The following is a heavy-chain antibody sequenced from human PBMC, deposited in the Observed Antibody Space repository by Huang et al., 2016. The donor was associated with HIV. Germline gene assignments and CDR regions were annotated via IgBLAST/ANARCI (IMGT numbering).Heavy chain of an antibody. V-gene: IGHV5-51*03. D-gene: IGHD3-9*01. J-gene: IGHJ4*02. Sequence: EVQLVQSGAEVKKPGESLKISCKGSGYTFTIYWIAWVGQMPGKGLEWRGKIYPDDSDTRYSPSFQGQVTISADKSISTAYLQGSSLKASDTAMYYCVRRSGYTYYFDYWGQGTLVTVSS. CDR1: GYTFTIYW. CDR3: VRRSGYTYYFDY. CDR2: IYPDDSDT.